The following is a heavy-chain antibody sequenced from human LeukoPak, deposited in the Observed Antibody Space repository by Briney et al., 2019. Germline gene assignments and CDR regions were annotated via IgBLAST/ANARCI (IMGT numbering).Heavy chain of an antibody. CDR2: ISSSSSYI. CDR1: GSTFSFYT. CDR3: ARNSAGDSLDY. D-gene: IGHD3-22*01. J-gene: IGHJ4*02. V-gene: IGHV3-21*01. Sequence: PGGSLRLSCAASGSTFSFYTMNWVRQAPGKGLEWVSSISSSSSYIYYGESVKGRFTISRDNAKNSLYLQMNSLRAEDTAMYYCARNSAGDSLDYWGQGTLVTVSS.